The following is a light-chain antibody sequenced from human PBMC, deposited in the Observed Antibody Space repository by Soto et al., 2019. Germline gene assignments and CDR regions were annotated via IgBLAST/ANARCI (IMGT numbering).Light chain of an antibody. Sequence: EIVLTQSPATLSLSPGDRATLSCRASQSVSSSLTWYQHKPGQAPRLLIYDTSNRSTGIPARFSGSGSGTDFTLTISSLEPEDFAVYYCQQRSNWSITFGQGTRWRL. J-gene: IGKJ5*01. CDR1: QSVSSS. V-gene: IGKV3-11*01. CDR3: QQRSNWSIT. CDR2: DTS.